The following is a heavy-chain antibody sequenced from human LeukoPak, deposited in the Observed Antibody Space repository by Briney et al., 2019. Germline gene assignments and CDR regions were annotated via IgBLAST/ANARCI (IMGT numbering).Heavy chain of an antibody. CDR1: GFTFSSHA. J-gene: IGHJ4*02. Sequence: PGRSLRLSCAPSGFTFSSHAIHWVRQARGKGLERVATVSYDGSDKYYADSVKGRFTISRDNSKNTLYLQMSSLRAEDTAVYYCARDRCTNGVCYLDYWGQGTLVTVSS. CDR2: VSYDGSDK. D-gene: IGHD2-8*01. CDR3: ARDRCTNGVCYLDY. V-gene: IGHV3-33*05.